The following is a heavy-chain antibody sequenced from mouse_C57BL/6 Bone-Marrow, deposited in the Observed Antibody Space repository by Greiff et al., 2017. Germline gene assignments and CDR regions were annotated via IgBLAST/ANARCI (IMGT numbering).Heavy chain of an antibody. CDR2: ISTYYGDA. J-gene: IGHJ3*01. CDR1: GYTFTDYA. CDR3: GRWGRLRLRTWFAY. V-gene: IGHV1-67*01. Sequence: QVQLQQPGPELVRPGVSVKISCKGSGYTFTDYAMHWVKQSHAKSLEWIGVISTYYGDASYNQKFKDKATMTVDKSSSTAYMELARLTSEDSAVYCGGRWGRLRLRTWFAYWGQGTLVTVSA. D-gene: IGHD3-2*02.